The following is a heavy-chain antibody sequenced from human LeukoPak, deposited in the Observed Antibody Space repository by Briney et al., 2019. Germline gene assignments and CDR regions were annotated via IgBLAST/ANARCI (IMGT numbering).Heavy chain of an antibody. D-gene: IGHD3/OR15-3a*01. Sequence: GGSLSLSCAASGFTFSSYWMHWVRQTPGKGLLWVSYISPDGRSTNYADSVKGRFTISRDNPKNTLYLQLNSLSAEDTAVYYCSRNGLGSTYDILGQGTMVTVSS. V-gene: IGHV3-74*01. CDR2: ISPDGRST. CDR3: SRNGLGSTYDI. CDR1: GFTFSSYW. J-gene: IGHJ3*02.